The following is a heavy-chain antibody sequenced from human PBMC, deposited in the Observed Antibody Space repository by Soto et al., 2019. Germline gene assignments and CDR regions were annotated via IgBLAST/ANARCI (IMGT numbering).Heavy chain of an antibody. V-gene: IGHV3-30-3*01. CDR1: GFTFSSYA. CDR3: ARDLRSGGNNY. CDR2: ISYDGSNK. Sequence: GGSLRLSCAASGFTFSSYAMHWVRQAPGKGLEWVAVISYDGSNKYYADSVKGRFTISRDNSKNTLYLQMNSLRAEDTAVYYCARDLRSGGNNYWGQGTLVTVSS. D-gene: IGHD2-15*01. J-gene: IGHJ4*02.